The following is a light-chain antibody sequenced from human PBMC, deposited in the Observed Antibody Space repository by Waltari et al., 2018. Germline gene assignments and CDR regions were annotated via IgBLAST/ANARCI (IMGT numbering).Light chain of an antibody. J-gene: IGKJ1*01. CDR2: DAS. V-gene: IGKV3-20*01. CDR1: QSVSSDY. CDR3: QQYGSLPWT. Sequence: PGERATLSCRAGQSVSSDYLAWYQQRPGQAPRLLIFDASSRAAGIPDRFSGSGSGTDFSLTISRLEPEDFAVYYCQQYGSLPWTFGQGTRVEIK.